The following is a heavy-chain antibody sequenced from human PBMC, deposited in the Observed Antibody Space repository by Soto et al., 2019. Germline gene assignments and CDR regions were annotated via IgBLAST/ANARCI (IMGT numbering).Heavy chain of an antibody. V-gene: IGHV4-59*01. CDR2: IYYSGST. Sequence: SETLSLTCTVSGGSISSYYWSWIRQPPGKGLEWIGYIYYSGSTNYNPSLKSRVTISVDTSKNQFSLKLSSVTAADTAVYYCAREVYYYYYMDVWGKGTTVTVSS. CDR3: AREVYYYYYMDV. J-gene: IGHJ6*03. CDR1: GGSISSYY.